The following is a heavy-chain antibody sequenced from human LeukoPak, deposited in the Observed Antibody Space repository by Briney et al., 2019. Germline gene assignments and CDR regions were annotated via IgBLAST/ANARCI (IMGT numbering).Heavy chain of an antibody. V-gene: IGHV4-59*08. CDR3: ASSSITMVRGVIYYYGMDV. Sequence: KTSETLSLTCTVSGGSISVDYWSWIRQPPGKGLEWIGYISYSGSTNYNPSLKSRVTISVDTSKNQFSLKLSSVTAADTAVYYCASSSITMVRGVIYYYGMDVWGQGTTVTVSS. J-gene: IGHJ6*02. CDR1: GGSISVDY. D-gene: IGHD3-10*01. CDR2: ISYSGST.